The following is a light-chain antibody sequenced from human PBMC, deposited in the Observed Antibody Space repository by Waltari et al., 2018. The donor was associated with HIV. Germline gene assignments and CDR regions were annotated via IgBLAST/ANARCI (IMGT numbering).Light chain of an antibody. CDR1: SSHIGADHD. CDR3: QSYDSRV. Sequence: QSLLTQPPSVSGAPGQNGPISCPGSSSHIGADHDEHWYQQLPGTAPKPLIYLSKNRPAGVPDRFSGSKSGTSASLAITGLQAEDEADYYCQSYDSRVFGGGTKLTVL. CDR2: LSK. V-gene: IGLV1-40*01. J-gene: IGLJ3*02.